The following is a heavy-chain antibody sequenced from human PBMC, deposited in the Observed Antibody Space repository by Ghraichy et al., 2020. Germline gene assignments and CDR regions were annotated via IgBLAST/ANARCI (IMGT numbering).Heavy chain of an antibody. CDR1: GGSISNSNW. CDR2: IYETGSP. V-gene: IGHV4-4*02. Sequence: SETLSLTCAVSGGSISNSNWWSWVRQPPGKGLEWIGKIYETGSPNYITSLKSRVTISIDKSKNQFSLDLTSVTAAATAVYFCARGWGDYYYYGMDVWGQGTTVTVSS. J-gene: IGHJ6*02. CDR3: ARGWGDYYYYGMDV. D-gene: IGHD3-16*01.